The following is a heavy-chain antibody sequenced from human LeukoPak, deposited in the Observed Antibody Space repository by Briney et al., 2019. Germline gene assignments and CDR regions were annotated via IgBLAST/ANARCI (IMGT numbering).Heavy chain of an antibody. CDR3: ARETAAGYWYFDL. Sequence: SQTLSLTCTVSGGSISSYYWSWIRQPAGKGLEWIGRIYTSGSTNYNSSLKSRVTMSVDPSKNQFSLKLSSVTAADTAVYYCARETAAGYWYFDLWGRGTLVTVSS. V-gene: IGHV4-4*07. J-gene: IGHJ2*01. D-gene: IGHD6-25*01. CDR2: IYTSGST. CDR1: GGSISSYY.